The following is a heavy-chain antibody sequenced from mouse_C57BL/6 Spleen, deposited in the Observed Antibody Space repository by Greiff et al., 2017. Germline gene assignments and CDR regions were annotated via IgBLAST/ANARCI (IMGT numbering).Heavy chain of an antibody. CDR2: IYPGDGDT. D-gene: IGHD2-5*01. Sequence: VKLVESGPELVKPGASVKISCKASGYEFSSSWMNWVKQRPGKGLEWIGRIYPGDGDTNYNGKLKGKATLTAYKSSSTAYMQISSLTPEDTAVYFCARRGYSNYKGDFYYWGQGTTLTVSS. CDR3: ARRGYSNYKGDFYY. V-gene: IGHV1-82*01. J-gene: IGHJ2*01. CDR1: GYEFSSSW.